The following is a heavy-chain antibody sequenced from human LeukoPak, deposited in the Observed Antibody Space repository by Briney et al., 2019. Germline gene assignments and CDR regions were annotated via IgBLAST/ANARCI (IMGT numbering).Heavy chain of an antibody. V-gene: IGHV1-18*01. CDR1: GYTFTSYG. Sequence: ASVKVSCKASGYTFTSYGISWVRQAPGQGLEWMGWISAYNGNTNYAQKLQGRVAITADESTSTAYMELSSLRSEDTAVYYCARDGWTGYYHYWGQGTLVTVSS. CDR3: ARDGWTGYYHY. J-gene: IGHJ4*02. D-gene: IGHD3/OR15-3a*01. CDR2: ISAYNGNT.